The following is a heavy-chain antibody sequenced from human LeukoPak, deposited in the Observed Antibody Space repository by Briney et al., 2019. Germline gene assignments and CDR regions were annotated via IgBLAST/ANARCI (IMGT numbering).Heavy chain of an antibody. CDR2: IYYSGST. CDR3: ARFGWVVPAAMFAFDY. CDR1: GGSISSYY. V-gene: IGHV4-59*08. J-gene: IGHJ4*02. Sequence: SETLSLTCTVSGGSISSYYWSWIRQPPGKGLEWIGYIYYSGSTNYIPSLKSRVTISVDTSKNLFSLKLSSVTAADTAVYYCARFGWVVPAAMFAFDYWGQGTLVTVSS. D-gene: IGHD2-2*01.